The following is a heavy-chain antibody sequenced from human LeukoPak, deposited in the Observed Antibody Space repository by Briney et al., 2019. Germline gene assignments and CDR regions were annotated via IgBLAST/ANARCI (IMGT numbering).Heavy chain of an antibody. Sequence: GGSLRLSCAASGFTFSSYAMSWVRQAPGKGLEWVSAISGSGGSTYYADSVKGRFTISRDNSKNTLYLQMNSLRAEDTAVYYCAKDRSTHYDFWSGLNDYWGQGTLVTVSS. CDR2: ISGSGGST. CDR1: GFTFSSYA. V-gene: IGHV3-23*01. D-gene: IGHD3-3*01. J-gene: IGHJ4*02. CDR3: AKDRSTHYDFWSGLNDY.